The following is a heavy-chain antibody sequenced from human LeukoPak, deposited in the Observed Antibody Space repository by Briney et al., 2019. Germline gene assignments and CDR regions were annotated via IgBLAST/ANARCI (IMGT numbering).Heavy chain of an antibody. CDR2: ISYDGSNK. CDR1: GFSFSSYG. J-gene: IGHJ4*02. Sequence: SGGSLRLSCAASGFSFSSYGMHWVRQAPGKGLEWVAVISYDGSNKYYADSVKGRFTISRDNSKNTLYLQMNSLRAEDTAVYYCAQDFKSDSTPTLPPVYWGQGTLVTVSS. V-gene: IGHV3-30*18. D-gene: IGHD2-21*02. CDR3: AQDFKSDSTPTLPPVY.